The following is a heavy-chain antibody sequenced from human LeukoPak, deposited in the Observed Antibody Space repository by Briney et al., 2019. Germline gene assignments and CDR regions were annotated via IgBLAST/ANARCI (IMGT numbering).Heavy chain of an antibody. D-gene: IGHD3-22*01. J-gene: IGHJ3*02. CDR2: VYDSGTT. CDR3: ASQVNAFHI. CDR1: GGSLRSYY. V-gene: IGHV4-59*12. Sequence: PSETLSLTCTVSGGSLRSYYWSWIRQPPGKGLEYIGYVYDSGTTNYSPSLKSRVTISVDTSKNQFSLGLSSVTAADTAIYYCASQVNAFHIWGQGTMVTVSS.